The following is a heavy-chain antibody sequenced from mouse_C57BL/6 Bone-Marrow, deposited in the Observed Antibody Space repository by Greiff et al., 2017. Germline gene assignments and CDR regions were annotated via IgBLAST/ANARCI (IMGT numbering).Heavy chain of an antibody. D-gene: IGHD2-4*01. CDR3: ARGTPYYDYDGGPWFAY. J-gene: IGHJ3*01. CDR1: GYTFTRYW. Sequence: VQLQQPGAELVKPGASVKMSCKASGYTFTRYWITWVKQRPGQGLEWIGDIYPGSGSTNYNEKFKSKATLTVDTSSSTAYMQLSSQTSEDSAVYYCARGTPYYDYDGGPWFAYWGKGTLVTVSA. V-gene: IGHV1-55*01. CDR2: IYPGSGST.